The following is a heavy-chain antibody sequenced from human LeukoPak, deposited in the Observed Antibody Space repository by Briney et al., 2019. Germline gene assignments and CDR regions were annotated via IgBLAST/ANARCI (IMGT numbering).Heavy chain of an antibody. Sequence: ASVKVSCKASGYTFTGYYMHWVRQAPGQGLEWMGWVNPNSGGTNYAQKFQGRVTMTRDTSISTAYMELSRLRSDDTAVYYCARRPSDYGDYTYYYYYMDVWGKGTTVTVSS. J-gene: IGHJ6*03. CDR3: ARRPSDYGDYTYYYYYMDV. CDR1: GYTFTGYY. V-gene: IGHV1-2*02. CDR2: VNPNSGGT. D-gene: IGHD4-17*01.